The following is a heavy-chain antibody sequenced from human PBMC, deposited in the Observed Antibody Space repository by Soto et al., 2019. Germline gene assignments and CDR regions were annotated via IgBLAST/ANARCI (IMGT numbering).Heavy chain of an antibody. CDR2: ISAYNGNT. Sequence: ASVKVSCKASGYTFTSYGISCVRQAPGQGLEWMGWISAYNGNTNYAQKLQGRVTMTTDTSTSTAYMELRSLRSDDTAVYYCARFRQYCSGGSCYLSDYYYYYGMDVWGQGTTVTVSS. D-gene: IGHD2-15*01. V-gene: IGHV1-18*04. J-gene: IGHJ6*02. CDR1: GYTFTSYG. CDR3: ARFRQYCSGGSCYLSDYYYYYGMDV.